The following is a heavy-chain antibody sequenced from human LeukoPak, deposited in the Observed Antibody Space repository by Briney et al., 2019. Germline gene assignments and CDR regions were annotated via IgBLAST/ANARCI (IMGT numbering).Heavy chain of an antibody. CDR2: IYYSGST. J-gene: IGHJ2*01. Sequence: SETLSLTCTVSGGSISSSSYYWGWIRQPPGKGLEWIGSIYYSGSTYYNPSLKSRVTISVDTSKNQFSLKLSSVSAADTAVYYCARRNYDFWSGYHGYFDLWGRGTLVTVSS. D-gene: IGHD3-3*01. CDR1: GGSISSSSYY. CDR3: ARRNYDFWSGYHGYFDL. V-gene: IGHV4-39*01.